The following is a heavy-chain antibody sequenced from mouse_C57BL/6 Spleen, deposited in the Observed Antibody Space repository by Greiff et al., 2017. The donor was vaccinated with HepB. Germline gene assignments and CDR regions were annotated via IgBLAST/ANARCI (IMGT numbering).Heavy chain of an antibody. V-gene: IGHV1-74*01. J-gene: IGHJ3*01. Sequence: QVQLKQPGAELVKPGASVKVSCKASGYTFTSYWMHWVKQRPGQGLEWIGRIHPSDSDTNYNQKFKGKATLTVDKSSSTAYMQLSSLTSEDSAVYYCAIVRALEGSPWFAYWGQGTLVTVSA. CDR3: AIVRALEGSPWFAY. CDR2: IHPSDSDT. D-gene: IGHD3-1*01. CDR1: GYTFTSYW.